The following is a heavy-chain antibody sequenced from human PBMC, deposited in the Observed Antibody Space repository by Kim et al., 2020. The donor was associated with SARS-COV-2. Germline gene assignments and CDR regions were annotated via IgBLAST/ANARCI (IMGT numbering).Heavy chain of an antibody. CDR2: IKKDGSDK. Sequence: GGSLRLSCAASGFTFSNYWMSWVGQAPGKGLEWVANIKKDGSDKYYVDSVKGRFTISRDNAKNSLYLQMNSLRAEDTAVYYCASQASSNWAQYYFDYWGQGTLVTVSS. CDR1: GFTFSNYW. D-gene: IGHD6-13*01. J-gene: IGHJ4*02. CDR3: ASQASSNWAQYYFDY. V-gene: IGHV3-7*03.